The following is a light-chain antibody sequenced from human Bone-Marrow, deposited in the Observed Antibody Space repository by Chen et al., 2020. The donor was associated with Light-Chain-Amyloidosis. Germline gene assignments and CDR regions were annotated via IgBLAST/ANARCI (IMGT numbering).Light chain of an antibody. Sequence: QAALTQPASVSGSPGQSITISCTGTSSNVGGDNHVSWYQQHPDQAPKLMIYDVTHRPSWVPDRFSGSKSDNTASLTISGLQTEDEADYFCSSYTITNTLVFGSGTRVTVL. V-gene: IGLV2-14*01. J-gene: IGLJ1*01. CDR3: SSYTITNTLV. CDR1: SSNVGGDNH. CDR2: DVT.